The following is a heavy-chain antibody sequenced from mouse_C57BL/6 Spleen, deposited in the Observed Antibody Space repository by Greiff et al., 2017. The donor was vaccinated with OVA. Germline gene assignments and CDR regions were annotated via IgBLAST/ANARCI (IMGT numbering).Heavy chain of an antibody. CDR2: IYPGDGDT. V-gene: IGHV1-82*01. Sequence: LVESGPELVKPGASVKISCKASGYAFSSSWMNWVKQRPGKGLEWIGRIYPGDGDTNYNGKFKGKATLTADKSSSTAYMQLSSLTSEDSAVYFCAREGGVYGNLFAYWGQGTLVTVSA. D-gene: IGHD2-1*01. J-gene: IGHJ3*01. CDR1: GYAFSSSW. CDR3: AREGGVYGNLFAY.